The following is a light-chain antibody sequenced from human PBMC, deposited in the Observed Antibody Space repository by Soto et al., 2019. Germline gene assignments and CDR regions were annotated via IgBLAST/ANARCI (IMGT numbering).Light chain of an antibody. J-gene: IGKJ2*01. CDR1: QSFSRNF. Sequence: ELVLTQSPVTLSLSPGERATLSCRASQSFSRNFLAWYQQKPGQAPRLLIYGASSRATGIPDRFSGSGSGTDFTLTISRLEPEDFAVYYCQQYGTSPYTFGQGTKVDIK. CDR2: GAS. V-gene: IGKV3-20*01. CDR3: QQYGTSPYT.